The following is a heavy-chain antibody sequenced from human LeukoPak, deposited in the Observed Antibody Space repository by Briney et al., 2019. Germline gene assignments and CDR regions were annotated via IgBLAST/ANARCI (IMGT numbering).Heavy chain of an antibody. D-gene: IGHD6-13*01. V-gene: IGHV3-11*01. CDR1: GFAFSDYY. CDR3: ARDRTPYSSSL. Sequence: SGGSLRLSCAASGFAFSDYYMSWIRQAPGKGLEWVSYISRSGSTIYYADSVKGRFTISRDNAKNSLYLQMNSLRAEDTAVYYCARDRTPYSSSLWGQGTLVTVSS. J-gene: IGHJ4*02. CDR2: ISRSGSTI.